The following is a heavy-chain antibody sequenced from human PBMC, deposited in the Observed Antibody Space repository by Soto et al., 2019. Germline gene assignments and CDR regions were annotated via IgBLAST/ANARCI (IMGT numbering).Heavy chain of an antibody. D-gene: IGHD5-18*01. V-gene: IGHV1-69*13. CDR1: GGTFSSYA. CDR3: AREARSRLGDSYGPNFDY. CDR2: IIPIFGTA. Sequence: ASVKVSCKASGGTFSSYAISWVRQAPGQGLEWMGGIIPIFGTANYAQKFQGRVTITADESTSTAYMELSSLRSEDTAVYYCAREARSRLGDSYGPNFDYWGQGTLVTVSS. J-gene: IGHJ4*02.